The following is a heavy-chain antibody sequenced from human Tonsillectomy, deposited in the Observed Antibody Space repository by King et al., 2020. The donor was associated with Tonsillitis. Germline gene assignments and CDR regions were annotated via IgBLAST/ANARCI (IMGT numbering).Heavy chain of an antibody. CDR1: GFSLSTSGMC. V-gene: IGHV2-70*04. D-gene: IGHD3-10*01. CDR3: ARIHRRNPGAYYFDY. Sequence: TLKESGPALVKPTQTLILTCTFSGFSLSTSGMCVNWIRQPPGKALEWLARIDWDDDKFYSSSLKTRLTISKDTSKNQVVLSMTNMDPVDTATYYCARIHRRNPGAYYFDYWGQGTLVTVSS. CDR2: IDWDDDK. J-gene: IGHJ4*02.